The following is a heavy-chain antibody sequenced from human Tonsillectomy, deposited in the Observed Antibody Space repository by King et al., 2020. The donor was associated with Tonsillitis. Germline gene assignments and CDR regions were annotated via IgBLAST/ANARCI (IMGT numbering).Heavy chain of an antibody. D-gene: IGHD1-1*01. CDR3: ARAGGSGYNWNVEFDY. CDR1: GYTFTSYG. V-gene: IGHV1-18*04. Sequence: VQLVESGAEVKKPGASVKVSCTASGYTFTSYGISWVRQAPGQGLEWMGWISAYNGNTNHAQKLQGRVTMTTDTSTSTAYMEQRSLRSDDTAVYYCARAGGSGYNWNVEFDYWGQGTLVTVSS. J-gene: IGHJ4*02. CDR2: ISAYNGNT.